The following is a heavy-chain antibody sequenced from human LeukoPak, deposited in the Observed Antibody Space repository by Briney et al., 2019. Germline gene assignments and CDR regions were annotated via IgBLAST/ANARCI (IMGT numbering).Heavy chain of an antibody. Sequence: GGSLRLSCVASGSTLRSYSMNWVRQAPGKGLEWVSYISSGSSLIHYADSVKGRFTISRDNAKNSLYLQMNSLRAEDTAVYYCAKDIVVVPAAILATMDDAFDIWGQGTMVTVSS. J-gene: IGHJ3*02. D-gene: IGHD2-2*02. CDR2: ISSGSSLI. V-gene: IGHV3-21*05. CDR1: GSTLRSYS. CDR3: AKDIVVVPAAILATMDDAFDI.